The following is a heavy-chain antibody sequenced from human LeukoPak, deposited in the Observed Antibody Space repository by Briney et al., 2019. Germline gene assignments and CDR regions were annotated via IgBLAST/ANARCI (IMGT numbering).Heavy chain of an antibody. Sequence: SETLSLTCTVSGGSISSYYWSWIRQPPGKGLEWIGYIYYSGSTNYNPSLKSRLTISVDTSRNQFSLKLSSVTAADTAVYYCASGNDYSNYYFDYWGQGTLVTVSS. D-gene: IGHD4-11*01. J-gene: IGHJ4*02. CDR2: IYYSGST. V-gene: IGHV4-59*01. CDR1: GGSISSYY. CDR3: ASGNDYSNYYFDY.